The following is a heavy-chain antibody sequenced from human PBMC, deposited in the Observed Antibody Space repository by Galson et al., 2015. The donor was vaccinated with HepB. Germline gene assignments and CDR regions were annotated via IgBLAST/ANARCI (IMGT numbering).Heavy chain of an antibody. J-gene: IGHJ4*02. V-gene: IGHV3-66*01. CDR3: ARDTGELSVPD. D-gene: IGHD3-10*01. CDR1: GFTVSSNY. Sequence: SLRLSCAASGFTVSSNYMSWVRQAPGKGLEWVSVIYSGGSTYYADSVKGRFTISRDNSKNTLYLQMNSLRAEDTAVYYCARDTGELSVPDWGQGTLVTVSS. CDR2: IYSGGST.